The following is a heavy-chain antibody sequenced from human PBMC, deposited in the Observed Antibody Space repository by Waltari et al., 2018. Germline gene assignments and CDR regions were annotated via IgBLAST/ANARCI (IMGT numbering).Heavy chain of an antibody. D-gene: IGHD6-13*01. CDR1: GFTFSNYA. CDR2: ISANGGST. V-gene: IGHV3-23*01. J-gene: IGHJ4*02. CDR3: SKDRRTAAAGTTVNTVDY. Sequence: EVQLLESGGGLVQPGGSLRLSCAASGFTFSNYAMSWVRQAPGKGLEWVSVISANGGSTYYPDSVRGRFTISRDNSKNTLYLQMNSLRADDTALYYCSKDRRTAAAGTTVNTVDYWGQGTLVTVSS.